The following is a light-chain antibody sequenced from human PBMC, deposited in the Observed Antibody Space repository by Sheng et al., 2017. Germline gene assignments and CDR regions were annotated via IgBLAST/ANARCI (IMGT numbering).Light chain of an antibody. CDR1: QSVSSS. CDR2: AAS. Sequence: EIVLTQSPATLSLSPGERATLSCRASQSVSSSLGWYQQIPGRAPRLLIYAASNRATGIPDRFSGSGSGTDFTLTINSLEPEDFATYYCQQYKSYPYSFGQGTKLEIK. CDR3: QQYKSYPYS. J-gene: IGKJ2*03. V-gene: IGKV3-11*01.